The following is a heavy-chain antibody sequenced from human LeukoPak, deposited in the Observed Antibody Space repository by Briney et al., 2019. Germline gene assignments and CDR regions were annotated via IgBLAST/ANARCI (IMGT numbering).Heavy chain of an antibody. Sequence: ASVKVSCKASGYTFTGYYMHWVRQATGQGLEWMGWINPNSGGTNYAQKFQGRVTMTRDTSISTAYMELSRLRSDDTAVYYCALIAAAGTTWVYWGQGTLVTVSS. D-gene: IGHD6-13*01. V-gene: IGHV1-2*02. CDR2: INPNSGGT. CDR1: GYTFTGYY. CDR3: ALIAAAGTTWVY. J-gene: IGHJ4*02.